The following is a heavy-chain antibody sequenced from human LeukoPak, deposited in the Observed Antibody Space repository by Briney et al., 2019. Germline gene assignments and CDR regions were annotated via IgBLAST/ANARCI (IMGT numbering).Heavy chain of an antibody. D-gene: IGHD1-1*01. CDR2: MAYDGSNA. V-gene: IGHV3-30*04. CDR1: GFTFSDYA. Sequence: GKSLRLSCAASGFTFSDYALHWVRQVPGKGLEWVAVMAYDGSNAYYADSVKGRFTISRDNSKNTLYLQMNSLRAEDTAVYYCARDDADNGGDVIDYWGQGTLVTVSS. J-gene: IGHJ4*02. CDR3: ARDDADNGGDVIDY.